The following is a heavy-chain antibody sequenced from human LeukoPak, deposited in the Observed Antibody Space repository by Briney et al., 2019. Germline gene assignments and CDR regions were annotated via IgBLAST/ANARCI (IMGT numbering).Heavy chain of an antibody. D-gene: IGHD5-18*01. Sequence: ASVKVSCKASGYTFTAYYMHWVRQAPGQGLEWMGWINPNTGGTNYAQNFQGRVTMTRATSINTAYMELSSLTSDDTAVYFCARDDSFQFDSWGQGTPVSVSS. J-gene: IGHJ4*02. V-gene: IGHV1-2*02. CDR2: INPNTGGT. CDR3: ARDDSFQFDS. CDR1: GYTFTAYY.